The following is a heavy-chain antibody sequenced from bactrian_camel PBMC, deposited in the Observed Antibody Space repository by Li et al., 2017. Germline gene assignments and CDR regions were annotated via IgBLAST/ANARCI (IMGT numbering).Heavy chain of an antibody. V-gene: IGHV3S55*01. CDR3: AARCDCAGQYCPVGESHP. J-gene: IGHJ6*01. D-gene: IGHD1*01. Sequence: QVQLVESGGGSVQAGGSLSLSCEGSGTTEGSNCIGWLRQLPGKEREGVATMRSSGAATYADSVKGRFTASKDNAKNTLYLQMNSLEFEDTGVYSCAARCDCAGQYCPVGESHPWGQGTQVTVS. CDR2: MRSSGAA. CDR1: GTTEGSNC.